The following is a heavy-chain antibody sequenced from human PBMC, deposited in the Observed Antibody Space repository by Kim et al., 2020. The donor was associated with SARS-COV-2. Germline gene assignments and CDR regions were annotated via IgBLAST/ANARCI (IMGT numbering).Heavy chain of an antibody. D-gene: IGHD3-10*01. V-gene: IGHV1-46*01. J-gene: IGHJ4*02. Sequence: ASVKVSCKASGYTFINYQIHWVRQAPGHAPEWMGMINPSGGKAIYARTFQGRVTMTSDTSTNTVYMEAASLTSEGTAVYYCARGPVAGAEAPRLDFDYWGQGTLVTVSS. CDR2: INPSGGKA. CDR1: GYTFINYQ. CDR3: ARGPVAGAEAPRLDFDY.